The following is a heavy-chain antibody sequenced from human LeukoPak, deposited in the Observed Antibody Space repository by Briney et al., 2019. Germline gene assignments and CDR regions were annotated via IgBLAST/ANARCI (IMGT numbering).Heavy chain of an antibody. CDR1: GYSISSGYY. CDR2: IYHSGST. CDR3: AREWELLQVDY. D-gene: IGHD1-26*01. Sequence: KASETLSLTCTVSGYSISSGYYWGWIRQPPGKGLEWIGSIYHSGSTYYNPSPKSRVTISVDTSKNQFSLKLSSVTAADTAVYYCAREWELLQVDYWGQGTLVTVSS. V-gene: IGHV4-38-2*02. J-gene: IGHJ4*02.